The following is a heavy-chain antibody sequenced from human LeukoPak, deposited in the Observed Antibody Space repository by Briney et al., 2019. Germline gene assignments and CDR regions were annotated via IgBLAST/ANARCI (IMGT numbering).Heavy chain of an antibody. CDR3: ARVLDAVARDY. Sequence: GGSLRLSCAASGFTFSSYAMHWVRQAPGKGLEWVAVISYDGSNKYYADSVKGRFTISRDNSKNTLYLQMNSLRAEDTAVYYCARVLDAVARDYWGQGTLVTVSS. CDR2: ISYDGSNK. D-gene: IGHD6-19*01. V-gene: IGHV3-30-3*01. CDR1: GFTFSSYA. J-gene: IGHJ4*02.